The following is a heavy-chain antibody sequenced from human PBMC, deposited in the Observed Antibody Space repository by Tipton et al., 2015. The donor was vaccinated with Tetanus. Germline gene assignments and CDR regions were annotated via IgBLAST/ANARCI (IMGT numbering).Heavy chain of an antibody. Sequence: QLVQSGAEVKKPGASVKVSCKASGYTFTSYDINWVRQATGQGLEWMGWMNPNSGNTGYAQKFQGRVTMTRNTSISTAYVELSSLRSEDAAVYYCARTSLRYCSGGSCYHHAFDIWGQGTMVTVSS. CDR1: GYTFTSYD. D-gene: IGHD2-15*01. CDR2: MNPNSGNT. CDR3: ARTSLRYCSGGSCYHHAFDI. V-gene: IGHV1-8*01. J-gene: IGHJ3*02.